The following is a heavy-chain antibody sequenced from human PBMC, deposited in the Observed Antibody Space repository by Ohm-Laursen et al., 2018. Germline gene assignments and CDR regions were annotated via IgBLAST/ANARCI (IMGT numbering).Heavy chain of an antibody. D-gene: IGHD2-21*02. CDR3: AKDASAVTAYYYDH. CDR2: IKQDGSEK. V-gene: IGHV3-7*03. J-gene: IGHJ4*02. CDR1: GFTFSTYW. Sequence: SLRLSCAASGFTFSTYWMSWVRQAPGKGLEWVTDIKQDGSEKYYVDSVKGRFTISRDNSKNTLFLQINSLRAEDTAVYYCAKDASAVTAYYYDHWGQGTLVTVSS.